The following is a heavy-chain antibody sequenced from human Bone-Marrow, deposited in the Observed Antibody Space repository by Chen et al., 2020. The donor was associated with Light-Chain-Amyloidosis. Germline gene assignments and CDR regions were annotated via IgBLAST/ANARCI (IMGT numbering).Heavy chain of an antibody. V-gene: IGHV3-23*01. CDR3: ATNYGVPTFDY. Sequence: EVQLLESGGGLVQPGGSLRLSCAASGFTFSNFAMSWVRQAPWKGLEWVSSICGWTGSTDYADSVQGRFTISRDNSKNTLFLQMNSMRADDTAVYYCATNYGVPTFDYWGQGTLVTVSS. D-gene: IGHD4-17*01. CDR1: GFTFSNFA. CDR2: ICGWTGST. J-gene: IGHJ4*02.